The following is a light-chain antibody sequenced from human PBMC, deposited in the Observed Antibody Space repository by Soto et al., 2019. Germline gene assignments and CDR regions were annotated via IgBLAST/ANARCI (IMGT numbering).Light chain of an antibody. CDR3: LHRNSYSLT. CDR1: QNIERW. J-gene: IGKJ1*01. V-gene: IGKV1-5*01. CDR2: EVS. Sequence: MTQSPSTVSASVVYRVRLTFLAIQNIERWESLYQEKTGEAPKLLLYEVSTFEGWVPSRFSGSGYGREITLTISILPPEDFATYCYLHRNSYSLTFGQGTKVDIK.